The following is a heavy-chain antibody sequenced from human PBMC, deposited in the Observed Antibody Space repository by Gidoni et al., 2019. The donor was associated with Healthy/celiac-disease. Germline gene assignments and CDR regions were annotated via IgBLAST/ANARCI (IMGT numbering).Heavy chain of an antibody. CDR3: AKDTGSSWGYYYYGMDV. J-gene: IGHJ6*02. V-gene: IGHV3-43*01. CDR1: GFTFDDYT. CDR2: ISWDGGST. Sequence: EVQLVESGGVVVQPGGSLRLSCAASGFTFDDYTMHWVRQAPGKGLEWVSLISWDGGSTYYADSVKGRFTIYRDNSKNSLYLQMNSLRTEDTALYYCAKDTGSSWGYYYYGMDVWGQGTTVTVSS. D-gene: IGHD6-13*01.